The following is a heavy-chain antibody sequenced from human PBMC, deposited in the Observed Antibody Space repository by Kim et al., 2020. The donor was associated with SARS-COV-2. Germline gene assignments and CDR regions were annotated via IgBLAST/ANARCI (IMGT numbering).Heavy chain of an antibody. CDR1: GYTFTSYD. CDR2: MNPNSGNT. D-gene: IGHD3-3*01. J-gene: IGHJ5*02. Sequence: ASVKVSCKASGYTFTSYDINWVRQATGQGLEWMGWMNPNSGNTGYAQKFQGRATMTRNTSISTAYMELSSLRSEDTAVYYCARGKTITIFGVVITPWWFDHWGQGTLVTVSS. V-gene: IGHV1-8*01. CDR3: ARGKTITIFGVVITPWWFDH.